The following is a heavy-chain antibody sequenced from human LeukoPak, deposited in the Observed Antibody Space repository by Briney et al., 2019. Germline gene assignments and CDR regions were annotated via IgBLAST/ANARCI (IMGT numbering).Heavy chain of an antibody. V-gene: IGHV3-48*04. J-gene: IGHJ4*02. D-gene: IGHD6-19*01. CDR1: GFTFSTYS. Sequence: PGGSLRLSCAASGFTFSTYSMNWVRQAPGKGLEWVSYISSSSSTIYYADSVKGRFTISRDNAKNSLYLQMNSLRAEDTAVYYCARDCIAVTGLYYFDYWGQGTLVTVSS. CDR2: ISSSSSTI. CDR3: ARDCIAVTGLYYFDY.